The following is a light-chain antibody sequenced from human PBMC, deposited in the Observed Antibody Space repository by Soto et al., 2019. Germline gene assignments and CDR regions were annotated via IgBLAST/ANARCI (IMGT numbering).Light chain of an antibody. CDR1: QSISGW. CDR3: QQYDSYSWT. CDR2: DAS. J-gene: IGKJ1*01. V-gene: IGKV1-5*01. Sequence: DIQMTQSPSTLSASVGDRVTITCRASQSISGWLAWYQQKPGEAPKILIYDASSLESGVPSRFSGSGSGTEFTLTISSLQPDDFAPYYCQQYDSYSWTFGQGTKVEIK.